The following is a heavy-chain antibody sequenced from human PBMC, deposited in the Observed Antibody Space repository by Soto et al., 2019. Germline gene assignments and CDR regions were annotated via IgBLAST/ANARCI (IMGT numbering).Heavy chain of an antibody. CDR2: IHYSGST. CDR1: GGSVNRGDNY. V-gene: IGHV4-30-4*01. D-gene: IGHD3-16*02. J-gene: IGHJ4*02. Sequence: QVQLQESGPGLVKPSQTLSLTCVVSGGSVNRGDNYWSWIRQPPGKGLEWIGYIHYSGSTYYNPSLKCRVTISADTSRNQFSLKLTSVTAADTAVYSCARVPSVIRGLDSWGQGTLLTVSS. CDR3: ARVPSVIRGLDS.